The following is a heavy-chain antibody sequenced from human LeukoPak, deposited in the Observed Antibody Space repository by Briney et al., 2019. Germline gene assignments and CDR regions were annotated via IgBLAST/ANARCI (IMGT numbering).Heavy chain of an antibody. Sequence: SETLSLTCSVSGGSISSSSDYWGWLRQPPGKGLEWLASIHYSGNTYCNPSLKSRVAISIDTSRNQVSLRLSSVIAGDTAVYYCARVRGEKWTTSDLGAAYYFDYWGQGILVTVSS. J-gene: IGHJ4*02. CDR3: ARVRGEKWTTSDLGAAYYFDY. D-gene: IGHD3-9*01. V-gene: IGHV4-39*07. CDR1: GGSISSSSDY. CDR2: IHYSGNT.